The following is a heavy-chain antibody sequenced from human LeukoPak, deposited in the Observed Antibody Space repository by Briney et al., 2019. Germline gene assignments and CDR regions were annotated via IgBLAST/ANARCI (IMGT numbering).Heavy chain of an antibody. D-gene: IGHD3-10*01. CDR3: ASGVLLWFGAFDY. CDR2: IYSGGST. Sequence: GGSLRLSCAASGFTFSRYWLSWVRQAPGKGLEWVSVIYSGGSTYYADSVKGRFTISRDNSKNTLYLQMNSLRAEDTAVYYCASGVLLWFGAFDYWGQGTLVTVSS. V-gene: IGHV3-53*01. CDR1: GFTFSRYW. J-gene: IGHJ4*02.